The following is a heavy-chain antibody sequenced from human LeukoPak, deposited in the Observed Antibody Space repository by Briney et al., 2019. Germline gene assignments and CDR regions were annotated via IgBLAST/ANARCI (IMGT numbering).Heavy chain of an antibody. CDR2: IYHSGST. CDR3: ARVLGLWFGELASWFDP. CDR1: GYSISSGYY. J-gene: IGHJ5*02. V-gene: IGHV4-38-2*02. Sequence: SETLSLTCTVSGYSISSGYYWGWIRQPPGKGLEWIGSIYHSGSTYYNPSLKSRVTISVDTSKNQFSLKLSSVTAADTAVYYCARVLGLWFGELASWFDPWGQGTLVTVSS. D-gene: IGHD3-10*01.